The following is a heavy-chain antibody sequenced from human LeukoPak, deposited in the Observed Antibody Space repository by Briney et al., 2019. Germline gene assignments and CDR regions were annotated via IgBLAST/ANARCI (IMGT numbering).Heavy chain of an antibody. CDR1: GFTFSSYE. Sequence: GGSLRLSCAVSGFTFSSYEMNWVRQAPGKGLEWVSSISSSSSYIHYADSVKGRFTISRDNAKNSLYLQMNSLRAEDTAVYYCARGRLLWFGEVLDWGQGTLVTVSS. CDR2: ISSSSSYI. D-gene: IGHD3-10*01. CDR3: ARGRLLWFGEVLD. V-gene: IGHV3-21*01. J-gene: IGHJ4*02.